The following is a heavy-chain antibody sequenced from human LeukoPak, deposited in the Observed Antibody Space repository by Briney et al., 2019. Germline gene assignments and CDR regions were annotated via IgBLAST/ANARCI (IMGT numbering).Heavy chain of an antibody. J-gene: IGHJ4*02. CDR2: IISNGGIT. V-gene: IGHV3-23*01. D-gene: IGHD3-3*01. CDR3: ARLREIPVFGVVTKSTSYFDY. CDR1: GFTFSNYA. Sequence: GGSLRLSCAASGFTFSNYAMSWVRQAPGKGLEWVSSIISNGGITYYADSVKGRFTVSRDNSKNTLYLQMNSLRAEDTAVYYCARLREIPVFGVVTKSTSYFDYWGQGTLVIVSS.